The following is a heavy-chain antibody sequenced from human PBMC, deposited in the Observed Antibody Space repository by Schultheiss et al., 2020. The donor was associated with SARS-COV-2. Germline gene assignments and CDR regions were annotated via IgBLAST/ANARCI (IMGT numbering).Heavy chain of an antibody. CDR2: IYRDGTT. J-gene: IGHJ4*02. Sequence: GGSLRLSCAASGFSVSTNYMTWVRQAPGKGLEWVSVIYRDGTTSYADSVKGRFSISRDNSKNTLYLQMNSLRAEDTAVYYCARWDGYNEAFDYWGQGTLVTVSS. CDR3: ARWDGYNEAFDY. CDR1: GFSVSTNY. V-gene: IGHV3-53*05. D-gene: IGHD5-24*01.